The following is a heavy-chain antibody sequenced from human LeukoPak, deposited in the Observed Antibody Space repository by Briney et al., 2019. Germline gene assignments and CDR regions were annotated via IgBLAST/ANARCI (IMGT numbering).Heavy chain of an antibody. Sequence: SETLSLTCAVYGGSFSGYYWSWIRQRPGKGLEWIGEINHSGSTNYNPSRKSRVTISVDTSKNQFSLKLSSVTAADTAVYYCARAELDYYGSGSYLGPYYFDYWGQGTLVTVSS. V-gene: IGHV4-34*01. CDR3: ARAELDYYGSGSYLGPYYFDY. CDR2: INHSGST. D-gene: IGHD3-10*01. J-gene: IGHJ4*02. CDR1: GGSFSGYY.